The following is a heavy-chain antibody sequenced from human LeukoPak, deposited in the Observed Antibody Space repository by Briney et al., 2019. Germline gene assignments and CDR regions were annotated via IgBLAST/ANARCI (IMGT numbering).Heavy chain of an antibody. Sequence: ASVKVSCKASGYTFTSYDINWVRQATGQGLEWMGWMNPNSGNTGYAQKSQGRVTMTRNTSISTAYMELSSLRSEDTAVYYCARGRGSSSWYDYWGQGTLVTVSS. D-gene: IGHD6-13*01. CDR2: MNPNSGNT. CDR1: GYTFTSYD. V-gene: IGHV1-8*01. CDR3: ARGRGSSSWYDY. J-gene: IGHJ4*02.